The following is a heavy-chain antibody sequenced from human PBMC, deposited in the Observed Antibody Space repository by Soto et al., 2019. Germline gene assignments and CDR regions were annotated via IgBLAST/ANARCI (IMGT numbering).Heavy chain of an antibody. J-gene: IGHJ6*02. D-gene: IGHD3-22*01. V-gene: IGHV1-69*13. CDR1: GGTFSSYA. CDR2: IIPIFGTA. CDR3: ARDMNYYDSSGLYGMDV. Sequence: ASVKVSCKASGGTFSSYAISWVRQAPGQGLEWMGGIIPIFGTANYAQKFQGRVTITADESTSTAYMELSSLRSEDTAVYYCARDMNYYDSSGLYGMDVWGQGTTVTVSS.